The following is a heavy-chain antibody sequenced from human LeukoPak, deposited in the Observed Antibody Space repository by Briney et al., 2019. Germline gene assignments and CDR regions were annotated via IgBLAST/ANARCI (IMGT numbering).Heavy chain of an antibody. D-gene: IGHD3-22*01. Sequence: GGSLRLSCAASGFTFSNYAMSWVRQAPGKGLEWVSTVSSGGGSTYYADSVKGRFTVSRDNSKNTLYLQMTSLRAEDTAVYYCAKLSSAYYYYLGQWGQGTLVTVSS. CDR1: GFTFSNYA. V-gene: IGHV3-23*01. J-gene: IGHJ4*02. CDR3: AKLSSAYYYYLGQ. CDR2: VSSGGGST.